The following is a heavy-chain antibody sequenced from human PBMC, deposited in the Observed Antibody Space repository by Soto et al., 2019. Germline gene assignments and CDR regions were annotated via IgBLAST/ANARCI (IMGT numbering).Heavy chain of an antibody. CDR2: INPNSGGT. CDR1: GYTFTGYY. CDR3: ARSGYYYDSSGCLRPFDY. D-gene: IGHD3-22*01. V-gene: IGHV1-2*04. Sequence: ASVKVSCKASGYTFTGYYMHWVRQAPGQGLEWMGWINPNSGGTNYAQKFQGWVTMTRDTSISTAYMELSRLRSDDTAVYYCARSGYYYDSSGCLRPFDYWGQGTLVTVSS. J-gene: IGHJ4*02.